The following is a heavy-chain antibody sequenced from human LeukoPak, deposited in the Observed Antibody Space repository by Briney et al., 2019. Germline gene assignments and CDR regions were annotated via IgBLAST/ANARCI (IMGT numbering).Heavy chain of an antibody. V-gene: IGHV3-23*01. Sequence: PGGSLRLSCAASGLTFRTYAMSWVRQAPGKGLEWVSAISGSGGSTYYADSVKGRFTISRDNSKNTLYLQMNSLRAEDTAVYYCARGYDILTAYYYFDYFDYWGQGTLVTVSS. CDR2: ISGSGGST. J-gene: IGHJ4*02. D-gene: IGHD3-9*01. CDR1: GLTFRTYA. CDR3: ARGYDILTAYYYFDYFDY.